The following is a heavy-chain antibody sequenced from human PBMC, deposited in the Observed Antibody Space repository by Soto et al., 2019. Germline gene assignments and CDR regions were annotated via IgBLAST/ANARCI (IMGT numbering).Heavy chain of an antibody. CDR3: ANMAGQRPFVYYYGMDV. J-gene: IGHJ6*02. D-gene: IGHD6-25*01. CDR2: ISYDGSNK. Sequence: ESGGGVVQPGRSLRLSCAASGFTFSSYGMHWVRQAPGKGLEWVAVISYDGSNKYYADSVKGRFTISRDNSKNTLYLQMNSLRAEDTAVYYCANMAGQRPFVYYYGMDVWGQGTTVTVSS. CDR1: GFTFSSYG. V-gene: IGHV3-30*18.